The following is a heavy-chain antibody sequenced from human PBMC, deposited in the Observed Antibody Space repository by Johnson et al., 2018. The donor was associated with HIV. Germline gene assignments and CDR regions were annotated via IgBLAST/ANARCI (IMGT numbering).Heavy chain of an antibody. J-gene: IGHJ3*02. V-gene: IGHV3-7*03. CDR1: GFTFSDYY. D-gene: IGHD5-12*01. CDR3: ASVLGRGYSGYDKNYDAFDI. CDR2: INVDGSNT. Sequence: VQLVESGGGVVQPGRSLRLSCAASGFTFSDYYMSWIRQAPGKGLEWVANINVDGSNTHYADSVKGRFTISRDNSKNTLYLQMNSLRAEDTALYYCASVLGRGYSGYDKNYDAFDIWGQGTMVTVSS.